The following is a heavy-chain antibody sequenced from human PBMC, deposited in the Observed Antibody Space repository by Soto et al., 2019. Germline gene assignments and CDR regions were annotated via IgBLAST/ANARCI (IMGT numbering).Heavy chain of an antibody. Sequence: QVQLVESGGGVVQPGRSLRLSCAASGFTFSSYGMHWVRQAPGKGLEWVAVISYDGSNKYYADSVKGQFTISRDNSKNTLYLQMNSLRAEDTAVYYCAKDQVGGVYSSSPGDFYYGMDVWGQGTTVTVSS. CDR1: GFTFSSYG. CDR3: AKDQVGGVYSSSPGDFYYGMDV. J-gene: IGHJ6*02. V-gene: IGHV3-30*18. D-gene: IGHD6-6*01. CDR2: ISYDGSNK.